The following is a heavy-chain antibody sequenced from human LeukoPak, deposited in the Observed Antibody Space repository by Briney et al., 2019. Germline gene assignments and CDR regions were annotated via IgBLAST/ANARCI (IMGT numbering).Heavy chain of an antibody. CDR1: GFTFSNYG. Sequence: GRSLRLSCAASGFTFSNYGMHWVRQAPGKGLEWVAVISYDGSNKYYADSMKGRFTISRDNSKNTLYLQMNSLRAEDTAVYYCAKGLEMATLFDYWGQGTLVTVSS. V-gene: IGHV3-30*18. CDR2: ISYDGSNK. CDR3: AKGLEMATLFDY. D-gene: IGHD5-24*01. J-gene: IGHJ4*02.